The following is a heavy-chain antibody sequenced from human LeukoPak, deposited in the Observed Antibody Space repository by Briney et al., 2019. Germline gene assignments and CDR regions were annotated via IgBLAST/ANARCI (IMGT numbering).Heavy chain of an antibody. CDR1: GFIFSREW. CDR2: VNTDGSST. CDR3: ARGNSSGWYGDYFDY. J-gene: IGHJ4*02. Sequence: GGSLRLSCAASGFIFSREWMHWVRQAPGRGLVWVSRVNTDGSSTVYADSVKGRFTISRDNAKNTLYLQMNSLRAEDTAVYYCARGNSSGWYGDYFDYWGQGTLVTVSS. D-gene: IGHD6-19*01. V-gene: IGHV3-74*03.